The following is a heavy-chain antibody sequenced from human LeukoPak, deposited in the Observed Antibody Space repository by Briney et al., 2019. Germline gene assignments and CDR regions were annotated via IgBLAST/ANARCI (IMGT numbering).Heavy chain of an antibody. Sequence: GGSLRLSCAASGLTFSSYAMSWVRQAPGKGLEWVSAISGSGGSTYYADSVKGRFTISRDNSKNTLYLQMNSLRAEDTAVYYCAKDLRYSSGWYFDYWGQGTLVTVSS. D-gene: IGHD6-19*01. CDR2: ISGSGGST. V-gene: IGHV3-23*01. CDR3: AKDLRYSSGWYFDY. CDR1: GLTFSSYA. J-gene: IGHJ4*02.